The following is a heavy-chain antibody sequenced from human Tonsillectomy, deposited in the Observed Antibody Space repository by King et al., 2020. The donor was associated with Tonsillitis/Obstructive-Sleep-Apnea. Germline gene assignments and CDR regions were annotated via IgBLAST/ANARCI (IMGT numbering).Heavy chain of an antibody. D-gene: IGHD5-24*01. Sequence: VQLVESGAEVKKPGASVKVSCTASGYTFTSYYMHWVRQAPGQGLEWMGIINPSGGSTSYAQKFQGRVTMTRDTSTSTVYMELSSLRSEDTAVYYCARDSPFGGDGYSPWGQGTLVTVSS. V-gene: IGHV1-46*01. CDR3: ARDSPFGGDGYSP. CDR1: GYTFTSYY. J-gene: IGHJ5*02. CDR2: INPSGGST.